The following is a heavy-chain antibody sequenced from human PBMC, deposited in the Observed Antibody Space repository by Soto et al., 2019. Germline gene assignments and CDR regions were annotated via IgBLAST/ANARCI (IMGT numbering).Heavy chain of an antibody. CDR3: AKNGQPPYYYYGLDV. CDR2: ISGYNGDT. Sequence: ASVKVSCKASGYTFTSYGISCVRQAPEQGLEWMGWISGYNGDTNYAQKFQDRVSMTIDTSTGTAYMELRSLTSDDTAIYYCAKNGQPPYYYYGLDVWGQGTKVTVS. D-gene: IGHD2-8*01. J-gene: IGHJ6*02. V-gene: IGHV1-18*01. CDR1: GYTFTSYG.